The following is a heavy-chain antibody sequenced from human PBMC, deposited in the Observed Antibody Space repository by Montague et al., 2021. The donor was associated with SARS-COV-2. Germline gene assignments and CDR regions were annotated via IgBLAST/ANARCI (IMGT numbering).Heavy chain of an antibody. CDR3: ARGYNYGPFDL. D-gene: IGHD5-24*01. J-gene: IGHJ4*02. CDR1: ASIIDNYG. Sequence: SLRLSCAASASIIDNYGMSWVRQAPGKGLEWVSGVNWNGGSTGYGDSVKGRFTISRDNTMKSVSLQMNSLRADDTALYYCARGYNYGPFDLWGQGILVTVSS. V-gene: IGHV3-20*04. CDR2: VNWNGGST.